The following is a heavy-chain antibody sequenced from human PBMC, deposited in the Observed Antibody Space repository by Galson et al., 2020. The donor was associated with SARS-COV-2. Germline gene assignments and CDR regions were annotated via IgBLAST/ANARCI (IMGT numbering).Heavy chain of an antibody. D-gene: IGHD6-19*01. CDR1: GGSFSGYY. J-gene: IGHJ4*02. Sequence: SETLSLTCAVYGGSFSGYYWSWIRQPPGKGLEWIGAINHSGSTNYNPSPKSRAPISVDTSKNQFSLKLSSVTAADTAVYYCARGRYSSGWYGPRYYFDYWGQGTLVTVSS. CDR2: INHSGST. V-gene: IGHV4-34*01. CDR3: ARGRYSSGWYGPRYYFDY.